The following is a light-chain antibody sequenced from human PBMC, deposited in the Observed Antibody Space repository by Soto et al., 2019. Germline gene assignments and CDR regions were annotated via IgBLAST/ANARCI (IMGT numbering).Light chain of an antibody. V-gene: IGKV1-33*01. CDR1: QDISNY. CDR2: DAS. J-gene: IGKJ3*01. Sequence: DIPMTQSPSSLSASVGDRVTITCQASQDISNYLNWYHQKPGKAPKLLIYDASNLETGVPSRFSGSGSGTDFTFTISSLQHEDIATYYCQQYDNLPLTFCPGTKVDIK. CDR3: QQYDNLPLT.